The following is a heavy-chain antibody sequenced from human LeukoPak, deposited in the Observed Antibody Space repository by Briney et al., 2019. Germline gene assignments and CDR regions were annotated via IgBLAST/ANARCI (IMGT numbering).Heavy chain of an antibody. J-gene: IGHJ4*02. CDR3: ARRAYCSSTSCRYFDY. D-gene: IGHD2-2*01. V-gene: IGHV5-51*01. Sequence: GESLKISCKGSGYSFTSYWIGWARQMPGNRLEWMRIIYPGDSDTRYSPSFQGQVTISVDKSISPAYLQWSSLKASDTAMYYCARRAYCSSTSCRYFDYWGQGALVTVSS. CDR1: GYSFTSYW. CDR2: IYPGDSDT.